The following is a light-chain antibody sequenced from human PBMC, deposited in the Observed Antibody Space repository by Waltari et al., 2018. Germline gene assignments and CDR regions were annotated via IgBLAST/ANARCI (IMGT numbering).Light chain of an antibody. CDR3: QQYNNWPRT. CDR2: GAS. CDR1: QSLNKN. Sequence: EIMMTQSPATLSVSPGDRATLSCRASQSLNKNLAWYQQRPGQAPRLLFYGASTRATGVPGRFSGSGSGTEFTLTISSLQSEEFEVYYCQQYNNWPRTFGQGTKVEIK. V-gene: IGKV3-15*01. J-gene: IGKJ1*01.